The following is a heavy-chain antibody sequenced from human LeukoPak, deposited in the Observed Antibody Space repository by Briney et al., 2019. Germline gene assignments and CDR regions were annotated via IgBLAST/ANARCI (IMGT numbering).Heavy chain of an antibody. CDR2: ISGSGDNT. J-gene: IGHJ4*02. Sequence: PGGSLRLSCAASGLTFSSYAMSWVRQAPGKGLEWASAISGSGDNTYNADSVKGRFTISRDNSKNTLYLQMNSLRPEDTAVYYCAKDDGDHDFDYWGRGTLVTVSS. CDR1: GLTFSSYA. V-gene: IGHV3-23*01. D-gene: IGHD4-17*01. CDR3: AKDDGDHDFDY.